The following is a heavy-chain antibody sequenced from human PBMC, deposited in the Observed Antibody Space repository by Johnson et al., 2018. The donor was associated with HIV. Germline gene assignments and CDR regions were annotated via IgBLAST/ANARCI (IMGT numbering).Heavy chain of an antibody. CDR3: ARTQVYSSSRDDAFDI. V-gene: IGHV3-30*14. J-gene: IGHJ3*02. CDR1: GFTFSSNA. D-gene: IGHD6-13*01. CDR2: IRYDGSNK. Sequence: QVQLVESGGGVVQPGRSLRLSCAASGFTFSSNAIHWVRQAPGKGLEWVAFIRYDGSNKYYADSVKGRFTISRDNSKNTLYLQMSGLRIEDTAVYYCARTQVYSSSRDDAFDIWGQGTMVTVSS.